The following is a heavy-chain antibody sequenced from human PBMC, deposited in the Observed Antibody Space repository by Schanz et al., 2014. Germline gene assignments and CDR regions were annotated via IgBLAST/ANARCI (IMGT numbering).Heavy chain of an antibody. D-gene: IGHD6-13*01. V-gene: IGHV3-30*04. CDR2: ISYDGSQK. Sequence: QVQLVESGGGVVQPGRSLRLSCAASGFTFSNFAIHWVRQAPGKGLEWVAVISYDGSQKDYADAVKGRFTISRDNSKNTLYLQMNSLRAEDTAVYYCARDRQQLVGRIGYYYGMDVWGQGTTVTVSS. J-gene: IGHJ6*02. CDR1: GFTFSNFA. CDR3: ARDRQQLVGRIGYYYGMDV.